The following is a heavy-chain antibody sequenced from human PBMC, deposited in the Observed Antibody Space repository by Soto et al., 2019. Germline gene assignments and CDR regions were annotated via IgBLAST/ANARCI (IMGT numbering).Heavy chain of an antibody. D-gene: IGHD3-10*01. CDR2: LSYDGSEK. CDR1: GFPFRDYA. V-gene: IGHV3-33*01. Sequence: QVQLVESGGGVVQPGRSLRLSCAASGFPFRDYAFHWVRQPPGTGLEWVAVLSYDGSEKYYGDSVKGRFTISRDNAKNMLYLQLSSLRAEDTAVYYCARGQLVNPGYYYGMDIWGQGTTVTVSS. CDR3: ARGQLVNPGYYYGMDI. J-gene: IGHJ6*01.